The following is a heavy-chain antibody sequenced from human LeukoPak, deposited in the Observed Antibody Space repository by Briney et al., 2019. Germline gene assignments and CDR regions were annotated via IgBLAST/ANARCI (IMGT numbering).Heavy chain of an antibody. CDR3: ARSENLLTGYYTWFDP. CDR1: GYTFTSYG. CDR2: ISAYNGNT. V-gene: IGHV1-18*01. Sequence: ASVKVSCKASGYTFTSYGISWVRQAPGQGLEWMGCISAYNGNTNYAQKLQGRVTMTTDTSTSTAYMELRSLRSDDTAVYYCARSENLLTGYYTWFDPWGQGTLVTVSS. J-gene: IGHJ5*02. D-gene: IGHD3-9*01.